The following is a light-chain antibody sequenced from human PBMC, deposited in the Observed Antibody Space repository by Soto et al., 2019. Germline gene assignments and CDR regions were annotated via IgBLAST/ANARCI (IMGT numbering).Light chain of an antibody. V-gene: IGLV2-14*03. J-gene: IGLJ1*01. CDR3: SSYTTSNTRQIV. Sequence: SVLTKPASVYGSPGQSITISCTGTSSDVGGYNYVSWYQHHPGKAPKLIIYDVTNRPSGVSNPFSGSKSGNTASLTISGLQPEDEADYYCSSYTTSNTRQIVFGTGTKVTVL. CDR1: SSDVGGYNY. CDR2: DVT.